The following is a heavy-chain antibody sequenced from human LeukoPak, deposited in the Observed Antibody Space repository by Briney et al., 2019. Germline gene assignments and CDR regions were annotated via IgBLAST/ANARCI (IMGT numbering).Heavy chain of an antibody. V-gene: IGHV1-18*01. CDR2: TSAYNGNT. Sequence: ASVKVSCKASGYTFTSYGISWVRQAPGQGLEWMGWTSAYNGNTNYAQKLQGRVTMTTDTSTSTAYMELRSLRSDDTAVYYCARAQYYDILTGYTWHYWGQGTLVTVSS. J-gene: IGHJ4*02. CDR1: GYTFTSYG. CDR3: ARAQYYDILTGYTWHY. D-gene: IGHD3-9*01.